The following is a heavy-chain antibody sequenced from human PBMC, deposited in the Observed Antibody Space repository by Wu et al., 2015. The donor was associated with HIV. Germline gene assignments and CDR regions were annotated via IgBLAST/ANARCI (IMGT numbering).Heavy chain of an antibody. J-gene: IGHJ6*02. CDR3: AILLGIAAAGTIGMDV. CDR1: GYTFTTYE. Sequence: QVQLVQSGAELRKPGASVKVSCKASGYTFTTYEVNWVRQTSGQGLEWMGWLDPKSGNTGYAQKFQGRVTMTRDTSTSTVYMELRSLRSDDTAVYYCAILLGIAAAGTIGMDVWGQGTTVTVS. V-gene: IGHV1-8*01. D-gene: IGHD6-13*01. CDR2: LDPKSGNT.